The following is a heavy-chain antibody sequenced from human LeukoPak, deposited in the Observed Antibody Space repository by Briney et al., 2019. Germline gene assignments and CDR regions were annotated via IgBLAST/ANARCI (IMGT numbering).Heavy chain of an antibody. V-gene: IGHV1-2*02. Sequence: ASVKVSCKTSEYTFTGYYMHWVRQAPGQGLEWMGWISPNSGGTNYAQKFQGRVTMTSDTSISTAYMELSRLRSDDTAVYYCARGKTTVYCGGDCYAFDYWGQGSLVTVSS. CDR1: EYTFTGYY. D-gene: IGHD2-21*02. CDR3: ARGKTTVYCGGDCYAFDY. CDR2: ISPNSGGT. J-gene: IGHJ4*02.